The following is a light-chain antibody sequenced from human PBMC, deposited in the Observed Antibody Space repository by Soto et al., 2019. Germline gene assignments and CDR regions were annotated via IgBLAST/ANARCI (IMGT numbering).Light chain of an antibody. CDR2: CAS. V-gene: IGKV3-20*01. J-gene: IGKJ2*01. CDR1: QSVISRF. CDR3: QQYGSSPYT. Sequence: EIVLTQSPGTLSLSPGERATLSCRASQSVISRFLAWYQQKPGQAPRLLMSCASNRATGIPDRFSGTGSGTAVTLTISRLEPEYFAVYYCQQYGSSPYTFGLGTKLEIK.